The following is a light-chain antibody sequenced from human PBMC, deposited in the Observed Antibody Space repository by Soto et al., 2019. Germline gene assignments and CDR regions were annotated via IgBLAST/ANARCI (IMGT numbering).Light chain of an antibody. CDR2: GAS. V-gene: IGKV3-15*01. CDR3: QQYSSTPHT. Sequence: EIVMTQSPATLSVSPGERATLSCRASQRVSRNLAWYQQKPGQAPRLLIYGASTRATGIPARFSGSGSETEFTLTISGLQSEDFAVYYCQQYSSTPHTFGQGTKLEIK. CDR1: QRVSRN. J-gene: IGKJ2*01.